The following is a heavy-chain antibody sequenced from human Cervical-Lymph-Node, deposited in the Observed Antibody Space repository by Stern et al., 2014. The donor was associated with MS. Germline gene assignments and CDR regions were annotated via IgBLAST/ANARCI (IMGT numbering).Heavy chain of an antibody. CDR2: IYPRDSDA. CDR1: GYTFTTYW. Sequence: EVQLVESGAEVKKPGESLKISCKASGYTFTTYWIGLVRQMSGKGLEWMGIIYPRDSDARLSPSFQGQVTISVDKSITTAYLQWSSLKASDTAMYYCARRGPAAEIDFWGQGTLVTVSS. J-gene: IGHJ4*02. D-gene: IGHD6-13*01. CDR3: ARRGPAAEIDF. V-gene: IGHV5-51*01.